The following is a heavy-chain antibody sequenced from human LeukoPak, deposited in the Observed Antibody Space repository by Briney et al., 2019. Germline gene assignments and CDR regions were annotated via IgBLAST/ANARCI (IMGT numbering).Heavy chain of an antibody. V-gene: IGHV3-30*02. J-gene: IGHJ6*03. Sequence: GGSLRLSCAASGFTFSSYAMSWVRQAPGKGLEWVAFIRYDGSNKYYADSVKGRFTISRDNSKNTLYLQLNSMRGEDTAVYYCAKDLTQWSKHYNYYMDVWGKGTTVTISS. CDR1: GFTFSSYA. D-gene: IGHD6-19*01. CDR2: IRYDGSNK. CDR3: AKDLTQWSKHYNYYMDV.